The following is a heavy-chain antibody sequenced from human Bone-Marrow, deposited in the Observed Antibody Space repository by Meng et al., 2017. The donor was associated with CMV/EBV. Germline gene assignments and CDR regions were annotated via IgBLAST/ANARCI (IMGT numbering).Heavy chain of an antibody. V-gene: IGHV1-2*02. Sequence: GSCEASGYTFTAYYMHGVRQAPGQGLEWMGWINPNSGGTLYAQKFQGRVTMTRDTSISTAYMELSGLRSDDTAVYYCARAKPGDYWGQGTLVTVSS. CDR1: GYTFTAYY. J-gene: IGHJ4*02. CDR3: ARAKPGDY. CDR2: INPNSGGT.